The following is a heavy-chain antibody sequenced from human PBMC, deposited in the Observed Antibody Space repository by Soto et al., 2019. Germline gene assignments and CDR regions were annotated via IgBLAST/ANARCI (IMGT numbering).Heavy chain of an antibody. CDR2: ISYSTSHI. J-gene: IGHJ4*02. V-gene: IGHV3-21*01. D-gene: IGHD1-26*01. CDR3: AGHLASRYSDSWYKGWHVDY. Sequence: VQLVESGGGLVKPGGSLRLSCVTSGITFSSYGMNWVRQAPGKGLEWVSSISYSTSHIYYADSVRGRFTISRDNAKNSLYLQMDSLRAEDTAMYYCAGHLASRYSDSWYKGWHVDYWGQGTLVTVSS. CDR1: GITFSSYG.